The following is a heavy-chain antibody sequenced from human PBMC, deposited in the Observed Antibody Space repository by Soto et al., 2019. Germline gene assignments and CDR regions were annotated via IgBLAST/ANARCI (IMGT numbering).Heavy chain of an antibody. V-gene: IGHV4-39*01. J-gene: IGHJ2*01. CDR3: ARSTGPGNNWNYWYFDL. Sequence: QLQLQELGPGLVKPSETLSLTCTVSGGSISSSSYYWGWIRQPPGKGREWIGSIYYSGSTYSNPSLKSRVTISVETTNNQFSLKQRSVTAADTAAYYCARSTGPGNNWNYWYFDLWGRGTLVTVPS. CDR1: GGSISSSSYY. D-gene: IGHD1-20*01. CDR2: IYYSGST.